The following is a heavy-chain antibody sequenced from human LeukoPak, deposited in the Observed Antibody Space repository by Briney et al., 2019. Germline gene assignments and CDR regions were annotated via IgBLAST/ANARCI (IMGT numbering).Heavy chain of an antibody. D-gene: IGHD6-13*01. CDR3: ARDGIAAAGLYYFDY. CDR2: MHHDGSA. CDR1: GGSITTRNF. Sequence: SETLSLTCAVSGGSITTRNFWSWVRQPPGKGLEWIAEMHHDGSANYNPSLKSRVSMSVDKSKNHFSLRLTSVTAADTAVYYCARDGIAAAGLYYFDYWGQGTLVTVSS. J-gene: IGHJ4*02. V-gene: IGHV4-4*02.